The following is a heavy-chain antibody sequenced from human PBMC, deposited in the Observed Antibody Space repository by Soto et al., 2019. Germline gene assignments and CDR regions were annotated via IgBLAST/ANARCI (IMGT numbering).Heavy chain of an antibody. V-gene: IGHV1-46*02. D-gene: IGHD2-2*02. Sequence: GASVKVSCKPSGYTLNTYYLHWVRQAPGQGLEWMGIIHPSGGGSTYAQKFLSRVTMTRDTSTSTVFMELSSLRSADTAVYYCASSFTVPAAIGYWGQGTLVTVSS. J-gene: IGHJ4*02. CDR2: IHPSGGGS. CDR3: ASSFTVPAAIGY. CDR1: GYTLNTYY.